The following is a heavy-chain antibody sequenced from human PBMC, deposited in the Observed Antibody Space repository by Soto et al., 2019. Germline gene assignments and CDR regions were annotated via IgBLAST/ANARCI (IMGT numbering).Heavy chain of an antibody. CDR1: GGSFGGYY. CDR2: INHSGST. D-gene: IGHD2-2*01. V-gene: IGHV4-34*01. CDR3: ARARYCTSSSCPGYFQH. Sequence: SETLSLTCAVYGGSFGGYYWSWIRQPPGKGLEWIGEINHSGSTNYNPSLKSRVTISVDTSKNQFSLKLSSVTAADTAVYYCARARYCTSSSCPGYFQHWGQGTLVT. J-gene: IGHJ1*01.